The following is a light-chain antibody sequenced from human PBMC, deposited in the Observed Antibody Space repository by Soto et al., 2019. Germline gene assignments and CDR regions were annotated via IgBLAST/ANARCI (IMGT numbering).Light chain of an antibody. V-gene: IGKV1-39*01. CDR1: QSISTY. J-gene: IGKJ1*01. CDR3: QHSYSSPPWT. Sequence: DIQMTQSPSSLSASVGDRVTISCRASQSISTYLNWYQQKPGTAPRLLIYRASSVKSGVPPRFSGSGSGRDFPLTISSLRPEDSATYFCQHSYSSPPWTFGQGTKVEVK. CDR2: RAS.